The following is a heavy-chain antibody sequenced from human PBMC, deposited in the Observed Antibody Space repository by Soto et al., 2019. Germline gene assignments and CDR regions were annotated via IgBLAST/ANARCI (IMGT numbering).Heavy chain of an antibody. CDR1: GFTFSNYA. Sequence: EVQLLESGGALVRPGGSLRLSCAASGFTFSNYAMTWVRQPPGMGLEWVSVISGSGGSADYADSVQGRFTISRDNSKNTLYLQMNIPRAEDTAIYFCVREGSGWYSRGSFDVWGRGTMVTVSS. V-gene: IGHV3-23*01. D-gene: IGHD6-19*01. CDR3: VREGSGWYSRGSFDV. CDR2: ISGSGGSA. J-gene: IGHJ3*01.